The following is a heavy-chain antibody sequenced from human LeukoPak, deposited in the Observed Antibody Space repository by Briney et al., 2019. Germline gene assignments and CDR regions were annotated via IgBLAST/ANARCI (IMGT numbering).Heavy chain of an antibody. J-gene: IGHJ6*02. CDR1: GFTFSSYA. D-gene: IGHD3-16*01. Sequence: GGFLRLSCAASGFTFSSYAMHWVRQAPGKGLEWVAVISYDGSNKYYADSVKGRFTISRDNSKNTLYLQMNSLRAEDTGVYYCARDWGPGYYYAMDVWGQGTTVTVSS. CDR2: ISYDGSNK. V-gene: IGHV3-30-3*01. CDR3: ARDWGPGYYYAMDV.